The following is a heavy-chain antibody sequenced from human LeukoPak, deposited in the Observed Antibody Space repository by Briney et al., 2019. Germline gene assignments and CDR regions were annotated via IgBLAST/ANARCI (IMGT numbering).Heavy chain of an antibody. CDR2: IYYSGST. J-gene: IGHJ4*02. D-gene: IGHD6-13*01. CDR1: GGSISRGGYY. Sequence: SETLSLTCTVSGGSISRGGYYWSWLPQHPGKGLEWIGYIYYSGSTYYNPSLKSRVTISVDTSKNQFSLKLSSVTAADTAVYYCAATRAAAGIDYWGQGTLVTVSS. CDR3: AATRAAAGIDY. V-gene: IGHV4-31*03.